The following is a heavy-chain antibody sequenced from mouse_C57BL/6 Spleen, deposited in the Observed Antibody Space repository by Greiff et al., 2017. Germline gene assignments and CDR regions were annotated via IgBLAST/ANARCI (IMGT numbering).Heavy chain of an antibody. CDR3: ARLYDYDGAMDY. Sequence: QVHVKQSGAELVKPGASVTMSCKASGYTFTSYWITWVKQRPGQGLEWIGDIYPGSGSTNYNEKFKSKATLTVDTSSSTAYMQLSSLTSEDSAVYYCARLYDYDGAMDYWGQGTSVTVSS. CDR2: IYPGSGST. D-gene: IGHD2-4*01. V-gene: IGHV1-55*01. J-gene: IGHJ4*01. CDR1: GYTFTSYW.